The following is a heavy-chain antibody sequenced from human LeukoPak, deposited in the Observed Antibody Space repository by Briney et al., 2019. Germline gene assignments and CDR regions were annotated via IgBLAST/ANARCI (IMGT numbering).Heavy chain of an antibody. CDR1: GGSFSGYY. J-gene: IGHJ5*02. CDR3: ARGAMAAAGTEWFDP. Sequence: SETLSLTCAVYGGSFSGYYWSWIRQPPGKGLEWIGEINHSGSTNYNPSLKSRVTISVDTSKNQFSLKLSSVTAADTAVYYCARGAMAAAGTEWFDPWGQGTLVTVSS. V-gene: IGHV4-34*01. CDR2: INHSGST. D-gene: IGHD6-13*01.